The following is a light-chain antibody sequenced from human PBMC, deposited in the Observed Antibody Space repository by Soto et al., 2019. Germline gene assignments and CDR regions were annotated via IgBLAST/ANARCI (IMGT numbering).Light chain of an antibody. V-gene: IGKV1-9*01. J-gene: IGKJ4*01. CDR3: QHLKTYPPS. CDR1: HDIGTY. CDR2: ASS. Sequence: DIQLTQSPPFLSASVGDRVSITCRASHDIGTYLAWYHQKPGQAPRLLMYASSTLESGVPSRFSGSESGTDFTLTVSSLQPEDFGTYYCQHLKTYPPSFGGGTKVEVK.